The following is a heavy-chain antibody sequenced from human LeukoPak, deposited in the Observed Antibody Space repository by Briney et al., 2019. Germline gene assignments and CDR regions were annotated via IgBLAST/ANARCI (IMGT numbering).Heavy chain of an antibody. J-gene: IGHJ4*02. Sequence: AGGSLRLSCAASGFTFSSYAMHWVRQAPGKGLEWVAVISYDGSNKYYADSVKGRFTISRDNSKNTLYLQMNSLRAEDTAVYYCRSGSYYSFDYWGQGTLVTVSS. D-gene: IGHD3-10*01. CDR1: GFTFSSYA. CDR3: RSGSYYSFDY. V-gene: IGHV3-30-3*01. CDR2: ISYDGSNK.